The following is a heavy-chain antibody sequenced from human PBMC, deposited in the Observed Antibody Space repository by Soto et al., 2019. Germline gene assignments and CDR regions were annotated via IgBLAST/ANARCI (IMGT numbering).Heavy chain of an antibody. J-gene: IGHJ6*02. CDR2: ISSSGSNI. CDR1: GFIFSDFY. V-gene: IGHV3-11*04. Sequence: GGSLRLSCAASGFIFSDFYMSWVRQAPGKGLEWVSSISSSGSNIYYADSVKGRFTISRDNAKNSLYLQMNSLRAEDTAVYFCARDPYSDEGSGDFRPYGMDVWGQGTTVTVSS. D-gene: IGHD3-10*01. CDR3: ARDPYSDEGSGDFRPYGMDV.